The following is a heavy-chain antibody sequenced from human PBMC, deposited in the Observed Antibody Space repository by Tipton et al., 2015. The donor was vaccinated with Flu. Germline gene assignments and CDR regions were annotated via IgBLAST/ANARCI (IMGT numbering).Heavy chain of an antibody. CDR1: GGSISSGYY. CDR3: ARNIPSSLFDY. CDR2: IYHSGST. J-gene: IGHJ4*02. Sequence: TLSLTCTVSGGSISSGYYWGWIRQPPGKGLEWIGSIYHSGSTYYNPSLKSRVTISVDTSKNQFSLKLSSVTAADTAVYYCARNIPSSLFDYWGQGTLVTVSS. V-gene: IGHV4-38-2*02. D-gene: IGHD2/OR15-2a*01.